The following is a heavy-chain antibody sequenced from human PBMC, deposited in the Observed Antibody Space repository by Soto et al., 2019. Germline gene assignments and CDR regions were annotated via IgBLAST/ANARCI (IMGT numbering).Heavy chain of an antibody. Sequence: PGESLKIFCKGSGYSFTSYWISWVRQMPGKGLEWMGRIDPSDSYTNYSPSFQGHVTISADKSISTAYLQWSSLKASDTAMYYCARHGIGMIVGAWGLGYWGQGTLVTVSS. V-gene: IGHV5-10-1*01. CDR1: GYSFTSYW. D-gene: IGHD1-26*01. CDR3: ARHGIGMIVGAWGLGY. CDR2: IDPSDSYT. J-gene: IGHJ4*02.